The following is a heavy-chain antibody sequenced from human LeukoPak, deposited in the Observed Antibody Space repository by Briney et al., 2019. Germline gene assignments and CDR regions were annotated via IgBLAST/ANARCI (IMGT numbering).Heavy chain of an antibody. Sequence: GGSLRLSCAASGFTFSSYGMHWVRQAPGKGLEWVAVISYDGSNKYYADSVKGRFTISRDNSKNTLYLQMNSLRVEDTAVYYCAKKYYYGSGSFYGMDVWGQGTTVNVSS. CDR1: GFTFSSYG. D-gene: IGHD3-10*01. V-gene: IGHV3-30*18. CDR2: ISYDGSNK. J-gene: IGHJ6*02. CDR3: AKKYYYGSGSFYGMDV.